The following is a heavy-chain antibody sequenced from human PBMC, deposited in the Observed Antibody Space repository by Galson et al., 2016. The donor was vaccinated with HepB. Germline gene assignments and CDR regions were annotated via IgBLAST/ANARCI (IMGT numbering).Heavy chain of an antibody. V-gene: IGHV4/OR15-8*01. CDR3: ARVTLGLTRAKFDT. J-gene: IGHJ4*02. CDR2: IYETGTA. Sequence: TLSLTCVVSGGSINSSDWWSWVRQSPEKGLEWIGEIYETGTANHNPSLTRRLTLSVDKSKNQFSLELSDVTAADTAIYYCARVTLGLTRAKFDTWGQGTLVTVSS. D-gene: IGHD1-7*01. CDR1: GGSINSSDW.